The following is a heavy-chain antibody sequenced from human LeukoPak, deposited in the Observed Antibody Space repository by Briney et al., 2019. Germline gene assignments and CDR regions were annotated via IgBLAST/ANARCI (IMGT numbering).Heavy chain of an antibody. D-gene: IGHD3-9*01. CDR2: IYYSGST. Sequence: PSETLSLTCTVSGGSISSYYWSWIRQPPGKGLEWIGYIYYSGSTNYNPSFKSRVTISVDTSKNQFSLKLSSVTAADTAVYYCAALPSRYYDILTGYPRGEYWGQGTLVTVSS. CDR1: GGSISSYY. CDR3: AALPSRYYDILTGYPRGEY. V-gene: IGHV4-59*01. J-gene: IGHJ4*02.